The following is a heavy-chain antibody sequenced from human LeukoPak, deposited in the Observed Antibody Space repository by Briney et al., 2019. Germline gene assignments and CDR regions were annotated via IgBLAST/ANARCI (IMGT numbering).Heavy chain of an antibody. CDR3: AKASLGEVFRRYYFHY. V-gene: IGHV3-30*18. D-gene: IGHD3-10*01. CDR2: ISYDGSNK. CDR1: GFTFSSYG. J-gene: IGHJ4*02. Sequence: AGGSLRLSCAASGFTFSSYGMHWVRQAPGKGLEWVAVISYDGSNKYYADSVKGRFTISRDNSKNTLYLQMNSLRAEDTALYYCAKASLGEVFRRYYFHYWGQGTLVTVSS.